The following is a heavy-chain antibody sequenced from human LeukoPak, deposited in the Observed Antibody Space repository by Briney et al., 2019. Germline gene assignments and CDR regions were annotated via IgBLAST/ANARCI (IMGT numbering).Heavy chain of an antibody. CDR1: GFTFSMSA. D-gene: IGHD3-10*01. V-gene: IGHV3-64D*09. J-gene: IGHJ5*02. CDR3: VGVRWFGGSNWFDP. CDR2: ISSNGGST. Sequence: PGRSLRLSCSASGFTFSMSAMHWVRQGPGKGLQHVSAISSNGGSTYYADSVKGRFTISRDNSKNTLHLQMSSLRPEDTAVYYCVGVRWFGGSNWFDPWGQGTLVTVSS.